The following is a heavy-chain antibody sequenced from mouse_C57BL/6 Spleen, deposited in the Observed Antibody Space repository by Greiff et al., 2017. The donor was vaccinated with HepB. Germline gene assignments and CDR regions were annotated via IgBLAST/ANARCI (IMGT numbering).Heavy chain of an antibody. CDR1: GFSLTSYG. CDR3: ARHDGNYLAWFAY. Sequence: VKLVESGPGLVAPSQSLSITCTVSGFSLTSYGVHWVRQPPGKGLEWLVVIWSDGSTTYNSALKSRLSISKDNSKSQVFLKMNSLQTDDTAMYYCARHDGNYLAWFAYWGQGTLVTVSA. V-gene: IGHV2-6-1*01. CDR2: IWSDGST. J-gene: IGHJ3*01. D-gene: IGHD2-1*01.